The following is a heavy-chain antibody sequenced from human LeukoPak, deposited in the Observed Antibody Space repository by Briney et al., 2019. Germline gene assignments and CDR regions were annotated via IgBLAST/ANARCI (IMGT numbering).Heavy chain of an antibody. CDR3: ATIDYYDSSGGGFDP. CDR1: GYTLTELS. D-gene: IGHD3-22*01. V-gene: IGHV1-24*01. Sequence: ASVKVSCKVSGYTLTELSMHWVRQAPGKGLEWMGGFDPEDGETIYAQKFQGRVTMTEDTSTDTAYTELSSLRSEDTAVYYCATIDYYDSSGGGFDPWGQGTLVTVSS. CDR2: FDPEDGET. J-gene: IGHJ5*02.